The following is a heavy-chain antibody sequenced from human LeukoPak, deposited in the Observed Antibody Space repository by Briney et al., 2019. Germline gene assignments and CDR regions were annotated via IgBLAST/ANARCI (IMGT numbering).Heavy chain of an antibody. CDR2: ISSSGSYI. CDR1: GFTFNSFA. Sequence: GGSLRLSCAASGFTFNSFAMAWVRQAPGKGLEWVSSISSSGSYIYYADSVKGRFTISRDNAKNSLYLQMNSLRAEDTAVYYCASSRGGWYFDLWGRGTLVTVSS. V-gene: IGHV3-21*01. CDR3: ASSRGGWYFDL. J-gene: IGHJ2*01.